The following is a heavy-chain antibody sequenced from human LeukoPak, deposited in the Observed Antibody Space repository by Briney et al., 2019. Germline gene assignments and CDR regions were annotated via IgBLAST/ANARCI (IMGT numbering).Heavy chain of an antibody. V-gene: IGHV1-2*02. CDR2: SNPNSGGI. J-gene: IGHJ3*02. Sequence: GASVKVSRKASGYTYTGYYIHWVRQSPGQRPEWMGWSNPNSGGIKYEQKFQGRVTMTRDTSISTAYLELSRLRSDDSAVYYCGRDRAVAGTAPDAFDIWGQGTMVTVSS. D-gene: IGHD6-19*01. CDR3: GRDRAVAGTAPDAFDI. CDR1: GYTYTGYY.